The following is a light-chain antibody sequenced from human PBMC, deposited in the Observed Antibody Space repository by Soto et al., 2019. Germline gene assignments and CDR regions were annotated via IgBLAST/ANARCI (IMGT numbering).Light chain of an antibody. J-gene: IGKJ4*01. Sequence: DIQMTQSPASLSASVGDRVTITCRASQGNRNYLGWYQQKPGKAPMRLISAASSLQSGVPSRVSGRGSGIAFPLTFSSLPPEDFATYYCLHNNSHSLIFGGGTKVEIK. V-gene: IGKV1-17*01. CDR3: LHNNSHSLI. CDR1: QGNRNY. CDR2: AAS.